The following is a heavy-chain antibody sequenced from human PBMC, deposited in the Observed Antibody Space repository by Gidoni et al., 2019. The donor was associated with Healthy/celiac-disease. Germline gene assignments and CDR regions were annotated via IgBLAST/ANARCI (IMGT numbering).Heavy chain of an antibody. D-gene: IGHD6-13*01. J-gene: IGHJ6*02. CDR3: ARLAGNYYYYGMDV. V-gene: IGHV4-39*01. CDR2: IYYSGSP. Sequence: QLQLQESGPGLVKPSETLSLTCTVSGGSISSSSYDWGCNRQPPGKGLEWIGSIYYSGSPSYNPSLKSRVTISVDTSKNQFSLKLSSVTAADTAVYYCARLAGNYYYYGMDVWGQGTTVTVSS. CDR1: GGSISSSSYD.